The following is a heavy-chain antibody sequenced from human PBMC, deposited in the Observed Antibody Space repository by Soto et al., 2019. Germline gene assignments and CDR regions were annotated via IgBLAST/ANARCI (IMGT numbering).Heavy chain of an antibody. J-gene: IGHJ5*02. CDR1: GGSVSSGSYY. D-gene: IGHD3-3*01. CDR3: ARGITIFGVVNRWFDP. CDR2: IYYSGST. V-gene: IGHV4-61*01. Sequence: PSETLSLTCTVSGGSVSSGSYYWSWIRQPPGKGLEWIGYIYYSGSTNYNPSLKSRVTISVDTSKNQFSLKLSSVTAADTAVYYCARGITIFGVVNRWFDPWGQGTLVTVS.